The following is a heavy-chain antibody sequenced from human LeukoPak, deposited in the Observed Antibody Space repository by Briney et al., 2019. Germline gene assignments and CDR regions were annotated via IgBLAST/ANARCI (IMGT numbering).Heavy chain of an antibody. D-gene: IGHD2-8*01. CDR2: ISWNGGNT. CDR3: AREGIYCVNGVCYLDY. J-gene: IGHJ4*02. CDR1: GFKFDDYG. V-gene: IGHV3-20*04. Sequence: GGSLRLSCAASGFKFDDYGMSWVRQAPGKGLEWVSGISWNGGNTGYADSVKGRFTTSRDNAKNSLFLQVNSLRADDTAFYYCAREGIYCVNGVCYLDYWGQGTLVTVSS.